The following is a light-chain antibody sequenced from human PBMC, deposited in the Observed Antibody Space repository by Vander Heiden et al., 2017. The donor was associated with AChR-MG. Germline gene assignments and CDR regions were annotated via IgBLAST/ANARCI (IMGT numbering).Light chain of an antibody. J-gene: IGLJ3*02. CDR3: ATWDDTFYGPV. V-gene: IGLV1-44*01. CDR2: SND. CDR1: SSNVGNNS. Sequence: QSVVTQPPSASGTPGQRGIISCSGGSSNVGNNSVNWYQQLPGTAPKLLIYSNDQRPSGVSDRFSGSKSGTSASLAISGLRSEDEADYICATWDDTFYGPVFGGGTKLTVL.